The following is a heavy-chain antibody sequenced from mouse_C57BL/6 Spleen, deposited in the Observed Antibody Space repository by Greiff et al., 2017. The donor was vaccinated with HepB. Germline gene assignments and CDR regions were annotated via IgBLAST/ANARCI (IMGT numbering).Heavy chain of an antibody. D-gene: IGHD1-1*01. CDR3: VLRYYAMDY. CDR2: IDPSDSYT. V-gene: IGHV1-50*01. CDR1: GYTFTSYW. Sequence: VQLQQPGAELVKPGASVKLSCKASGYTFTSYWMQWVKQRPGQGLEWIGEIDPSDSYTNYNQKFKGKATLTVDTSSSTAYMQLSSLTSEDSAVYYCVLRYYAMDYWGQGTSVTVSS. J-gene: IGHJ4*01.